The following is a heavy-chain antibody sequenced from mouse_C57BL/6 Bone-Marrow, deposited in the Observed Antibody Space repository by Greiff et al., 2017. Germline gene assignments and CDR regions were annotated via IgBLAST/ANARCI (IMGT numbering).Heavy chain of an antibody. J-gene: IGHJ1*03. Sequence: EVKLEESGGDLVKPGGSLKLSCAASGFTFSSYGMSWVRQTPDKRLEWVATISSGGSYTYYPDSVKGRFTISRDNAKNTLYLQMSSLKSEDTAMYYCARHVTTVVANWYFDVWGTGTTVTVSS. CDR1: GFTFSSYG. CDR2: ISSGGSYT. V-gene: IGHV5-6*02. CDR3: ARHVTTVVANWYFDV. D-gene: IGHD1-1*01.